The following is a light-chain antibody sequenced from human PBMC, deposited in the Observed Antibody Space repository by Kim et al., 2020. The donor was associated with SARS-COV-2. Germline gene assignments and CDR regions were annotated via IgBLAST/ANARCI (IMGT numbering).Light chain of an antibody. J-gene: IGKJ4*01. Sequence: VSPGERVTLSCRASQSVTSNLAWYQQKPGQTPSLLIYDASTRATDIPGRFSGSGSGAEFTLTISRLQSEDFAVYYCQQYHKWPLTFGGGTKVDIK. CDR2: DAS. CDR1: QSVTSN. V-gene: IGKV3-15*01. CDR3: QQYHKWPLT.